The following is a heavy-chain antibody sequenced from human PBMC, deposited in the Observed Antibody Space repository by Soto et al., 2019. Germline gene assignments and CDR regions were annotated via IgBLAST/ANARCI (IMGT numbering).Heavy chain of an antibody. D-gene: IGHD3-3*01. J-gene: IGHJ6*02. CDR3: ARDLPQYDFWSGYGYYGMDV. V-gene: IGHV3-30-3*01. Sequence: PGGSLRLSCAASGFTFSSYAMHWVRQAPGKGLEWVAVISYDGSNKYYADSVKGQFTISRDNSKNTLYLQMNSLRAEDTAVYYCARDLPQYDFWSGYGYYGMDVWGQGTTVTVS. CDR2: ISYDGSNK. CDR1: GFTFSSYA.